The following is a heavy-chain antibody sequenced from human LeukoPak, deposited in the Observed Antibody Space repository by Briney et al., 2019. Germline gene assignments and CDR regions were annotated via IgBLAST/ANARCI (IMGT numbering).Heavy chain of an antibody. J-gene: IGHJ6*03. CDR1: EFTFSDYY. Sequence: GGSLRLSCAASEFTFSDYYMSWIRQAPGKGLEWVSYISSSGTTIYYADSVKGRFTISRDNAKNSLYLQMNSLRAEDTAVYYCAREGSSSSSYYYYMDVWGQGTMVTVSS. CDR3: AREGSSSSSYYYYMDV. V-gene: IGHV3-11*01. D-gene: IGHD6-6*01. CDR2: ISSSGTTI.